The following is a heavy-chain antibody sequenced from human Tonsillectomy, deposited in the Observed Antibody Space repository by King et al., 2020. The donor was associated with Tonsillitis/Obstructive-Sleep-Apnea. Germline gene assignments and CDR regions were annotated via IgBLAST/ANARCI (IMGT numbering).Heavy chain of an antibody. V-gene: IGHV1-2*02. CDR1: GYIFTDYY. J-gene: IGHJ4*02. CDR3: ARGAGGSSGYYSGDY. CDR2: INPNSGGT. D-gene: IGHD3-22*01. Sequence: VQLVESGAEVKKPGASVKVSCKASGYIFTDYYLHWMRQAPGQGLEWMGWINPNSGGTKYAQKFQARVTMTRDTSISTAYMELSRLRSDDTAVAYCARGAGGSSGYYSGDYWGQGTLVTVSS.